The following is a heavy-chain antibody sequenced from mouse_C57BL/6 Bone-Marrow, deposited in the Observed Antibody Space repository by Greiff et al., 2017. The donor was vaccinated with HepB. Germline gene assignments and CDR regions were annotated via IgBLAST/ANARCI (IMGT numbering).Heavy chain of an antibody. V-gene: IGHV1-18*01. CDR1: GYTFTDYN. CDR2: INPNNGGT. Sequence: VQLQQSGPELVKPGASVKIPCKASGYTFTDYNMDWVKQSHGKSLEWIGDINPNNGGTIYNQKFKGKATLTVDKSSSTAYMELRSLTSEDTAVYYCARSKGYYSNYIFAYWGQGTLVTVSA. CDR3: ARSKGYYSNYIFAY. D-gene: IGHD2-5*01. J-gene: IGHJ3*01.